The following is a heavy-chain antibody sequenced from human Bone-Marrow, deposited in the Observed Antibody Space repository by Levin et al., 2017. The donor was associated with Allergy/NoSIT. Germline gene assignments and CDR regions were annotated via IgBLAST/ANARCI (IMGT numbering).Heavy chain of an antibody. V-gene: IGHV4-34*01. CDR2: INHSGST. CDR3: AREVVRIAARLGAVDY. D-gene: IGHD6-6*01. J-gene: IGHJ4*02. Sequence: SETLSLTCAVYGGSFSGYYWSWIRQPPGKGLEWIGEINHSGSTNYNPSLKSRVTISVDTSKNQFSLKLSSVTAADTAVYYCAREVVRIAARLGAVDYWGQGTLVTVSS. CDR1: GGSFSGYY.